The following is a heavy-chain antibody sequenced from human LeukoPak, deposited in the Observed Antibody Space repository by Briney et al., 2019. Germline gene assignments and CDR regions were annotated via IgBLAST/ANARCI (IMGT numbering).Heavy chain of an antibody. CDR3: ARETYYYDSSGYYPHD. J-gene: IGHJ4*02. V-gene: IGHV1-46*01. Sequence: ASAKVSCKASGYTFTSYYMHWVRQAPGQGLEWMGIINPSGGSTSYAQKFQGRVTMTRDTSTSTVYMELSSLRSEDTAVYYCARETYYYDSSGYYPHDWGQGTLVTVSS. CDR1: GYTFTSYY. CDR2: INPSGGST. D-gene: IGHD3-22*01.